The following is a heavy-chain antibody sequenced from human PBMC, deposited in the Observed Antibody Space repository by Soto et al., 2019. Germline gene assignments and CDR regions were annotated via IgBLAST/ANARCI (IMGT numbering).Heavy chain of an antibody. D-gene: IGHD3-22*01. Sequence: GSLSLSCAASGFTLSSYTMNWVRQAPGKGLEWVSSISSSSSYIYYADSVKGRFTISRDNAKNSLYLQMNSLRAEDTAVYYCARDQDSSGYYYFDYWGQGTLVTVSS. J-gene: IGHJ4*02. CDR3: ARDQDSSGYYYFDY. V-gene: IGHV3-21*01. CDR2: ISSSSSYI. CDR1: GFTLSSYT.